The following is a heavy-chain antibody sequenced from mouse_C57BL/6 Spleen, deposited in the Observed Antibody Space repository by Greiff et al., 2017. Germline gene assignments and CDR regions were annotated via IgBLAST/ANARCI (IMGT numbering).Heavy chain of an antibody. D-gene: IGHD1-1*01. CDR3: ARVGITTGGFAY. Sequence: EVQLQQSGPELVKPGASVKMSCKASGYTFTDYNMHWVKQSHGKSLEWIGYINPNNGGTNYNQKFKGKATLTVNKSSSTAYMELRSLTSEDSAVYYCARVGITTGGFAYWGQGTLVTVSA. CDR1: GYTFTDYN. J-gene: IGHJ3*01. CDR2: INPNNGGT. V-gene: IGHV1-22*01.